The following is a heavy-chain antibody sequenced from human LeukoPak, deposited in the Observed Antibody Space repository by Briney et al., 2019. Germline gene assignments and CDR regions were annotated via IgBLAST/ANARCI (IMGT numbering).Heavy chain of an antibody. CDR1: GYTLTNLS. CDR3: ATQPPAEFRELLSGPLDY. D-gene: IGHD3-10*01. J-gene: IGHJ4*02. Sequence: ASVKVSCKVSGYTLTNLSMHWVRQAPGKGLEWMGVFYPEDGETIYAQKFQGRVTMTEDTSTDTAYMELSSLRSEDTAVYYCATQPPAEFRELLSGPLDYWGQGTLVTVSS. V-gene: IGHV1-24*01. CDR2: FYPEDGET.